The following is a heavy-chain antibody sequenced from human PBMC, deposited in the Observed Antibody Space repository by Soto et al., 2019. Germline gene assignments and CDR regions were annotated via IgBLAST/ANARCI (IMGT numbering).Heavy chain of an antibody. CDR1: GASISSSSYY. Sequence: QLQLQESGPGLLKPSETLSLTCTVSGASISSSSYYWGWIRQPPGKGLEWIGTIYYGGSTYYNPSLKSRVTISVDTSKNQFSLKLTSVTAADTSVYYCAGSLCSSGSCNFDYWGQGSLVTVSS. J-gene: IGHJ4*02. CDR2: IYYGGST. D-gene: IGHD2-15*01. CDR3: AGSLCSSGSCNFDY. V-gene: IGHV4-39*01.